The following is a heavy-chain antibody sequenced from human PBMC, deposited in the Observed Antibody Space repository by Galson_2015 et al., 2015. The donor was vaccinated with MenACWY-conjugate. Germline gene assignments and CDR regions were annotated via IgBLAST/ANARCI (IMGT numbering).Heavy chain of an antibody. J-gene: IGHJ4*02. Sequence: PALVKPTQTLTLTCTVSGFSLSNAGMGVSWIRQPPGKALEWLAHIFSNDEKSYSASLKSRLTISKDTSRSQVVLTMTNVDPVDTATYWCARTYYGTDPYYDYWGQGTLVTVSS. V-gene: IGHV2-26*01. D-gene: IGHD3-10*01. CDR3: ARTYYGTDPYYDY. CDR2: IFSNDEK. CDR1: GFSLSNAGMG.